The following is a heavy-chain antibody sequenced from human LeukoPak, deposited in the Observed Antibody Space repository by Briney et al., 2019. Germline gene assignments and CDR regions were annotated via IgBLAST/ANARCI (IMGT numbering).Heavy chain of an antibody. D-gene: IGHD3-22*01. J-gene: IGHJ4*02. V-gene: IGHV3-23*01. CDR2: ISGSGDNT. CDR3: AKGSYYDSSGSFYFDY. CDR1: GFDFSSNW. Sequence: GGSLRLSCAASGFDFSSNWMHWVRHAPGKGLEWVSGISGSGDNTYYADSVKGRFTISRDNSKNTLYVQVNSLGTEDTAAYYCAKGSYYDSSGSFYFDYWGQGTLVTVSS.